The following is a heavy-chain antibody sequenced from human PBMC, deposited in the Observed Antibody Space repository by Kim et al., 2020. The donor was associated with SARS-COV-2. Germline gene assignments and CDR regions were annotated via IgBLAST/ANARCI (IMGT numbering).Heavy chain of an antibody. D-gene: IGHD2-2*01. CDR1: GGSISSYY. J-gene: IGHJ6*02. V-gene: IGHV4-59*13. CDR3: AGVVPAADYYYYGMDV. CDR2: IYYSGST. Sequence: SETLSLTCTVSGGSISSYYWSWIRQPPGKGLEWIGYIYYSGSTNYNPSLKSRVTISVDTSKNQFSLKLSSVTAADTAVYYCAGVVPAADYYYYGMDVWGQGTTVTVSS.